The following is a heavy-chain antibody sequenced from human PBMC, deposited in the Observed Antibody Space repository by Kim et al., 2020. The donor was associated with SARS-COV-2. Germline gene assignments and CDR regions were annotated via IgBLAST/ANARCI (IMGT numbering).Heavy chain of an antibody. J-gene: IGHJ1*01. CDR2: GST. Sequence: GSTSYADSVKGRFTISRDNSKNTLYLQMNSLRAEDTAVYYCAKDLWYFQHWGQGTLVTVSS. D-gene: IGHD2-21*01. V-gene: IGHV3-23*01. CDR3: AKDLWYFQH.